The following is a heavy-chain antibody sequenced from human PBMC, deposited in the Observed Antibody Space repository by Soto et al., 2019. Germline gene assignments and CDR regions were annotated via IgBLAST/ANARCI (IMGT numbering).Heavy chain of an antibody. V-gene: IGHV3-23*01. CDR2: ISGSGTNT. CDR1: GFTFSNYG. J-gene: IGHJ4*02. CDR3: ANVGDAHTTGVVIRNFDY. D-gene: IGHD3-3*01. Sequence: EVQLLESGGGLAQPGGSLRLSCAASGFTFSNYGMTWVRQAPGKGLEWVSGISGSGTNTFYADAVKGRFAISRDNSKNALYLQMNSLRADDTAVYYCANVGDAHTTGVVIRNFDYWGQATLVTVSS.